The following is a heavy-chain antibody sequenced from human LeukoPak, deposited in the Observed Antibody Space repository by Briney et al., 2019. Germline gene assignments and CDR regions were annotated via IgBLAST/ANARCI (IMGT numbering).Heavy chain of an antibody. V-gene: IGHV3-30*04. CDR2: ISYDGSNK. D-gene: IGHD3-3*01. CDR1: GFTFSSYA. J-gene: IGHJ6*02. CDR3: ARTSSPYYDFWSGYWTSNYYYYGMDV. Sequence: GGSLRLSCAASGFTFSSYAMHWVRQAPGKGLEWVAVISYDGSNKYYADSVKGRFTISRDNSKNTLYLQMNSLRAEDTAVYYCARTSSPYYDFWSGYWTSNYYYYGMDVWGQGTTVTVSS.